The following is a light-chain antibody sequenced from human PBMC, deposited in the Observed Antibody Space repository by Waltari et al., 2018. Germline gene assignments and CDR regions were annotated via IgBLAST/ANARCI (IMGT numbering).Light chain of an antibody. CDR1: TSDVGVYNY. Sequence: QSALTQPASVSGSPGQSITISCTGTTSDVGVYNYVSWYQQHPGKTPKLRNDDVSNRPSGVSHRFSGSKSGNAASLTISGLQAEDEADYYCSSFTSSSTWVFGGGTKLTVL. V-gene: IGLV2-14*01. CDR3: SSFTSSSTWV. J-gene: IGLJ3*02. CDR2: DVS.